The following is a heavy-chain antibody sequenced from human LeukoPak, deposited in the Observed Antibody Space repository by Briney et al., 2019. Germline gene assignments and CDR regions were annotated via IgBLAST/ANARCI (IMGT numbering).Heavy chain of an antibody. CDR1: GFTFSSYS. J-gene: IGHJ5*02. Sequence: GGSLRLSCAASGFTFSSYSMNWVRQAPGKGLEWVSSISSSSSYIYYADSVKGRFTISRDNAKNSLYLQMNSLRAEDTAVYYCARGSWANWFDPWGQGTLVTISS. CDR3: ARGSWANWFDP. V-gene: IGHV3-21*01. D-gene: IGHD1-26*01. CDR2: ISSSSSYI.